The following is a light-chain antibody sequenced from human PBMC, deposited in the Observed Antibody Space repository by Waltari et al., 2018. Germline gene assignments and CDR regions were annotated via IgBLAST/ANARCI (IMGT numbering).Light chain of an antibody. J-gene: IGLJ2*01. CDR3: SSYTSSSRRV. V-gene: IGLV2-14*03. CDR2: DVS. Sequence: WYQQHPGKAPKRMIDDVSNRPSGVSNRFSGAKSGNTASLTISGLQAEDEADYYWSSYTSSSRRVFGGGTKLTVL.